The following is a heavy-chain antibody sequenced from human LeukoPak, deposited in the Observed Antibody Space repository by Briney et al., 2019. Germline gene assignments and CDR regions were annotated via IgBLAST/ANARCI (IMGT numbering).Heavy chain of an antibody. J-gene: IGHJ3*02. D-gene: IGHD4-17*01. CDR3: ARDRRRAATVTTSLDAFDI. CDR2: IYYNGNT. CDR1: GGSISSSSYY. V-gene: IGHV4-39*07. Sequence: PSETLSLTCTVSGGSISSSSYYWGWIRQPPGKGLAWIGSIYYNGNTYYNPSLRSRVTISVDTSNNQFSLKLSSVTAADTAVYYCARDRRRAATVTTSLDAFDIWGQGTKVTVSS.